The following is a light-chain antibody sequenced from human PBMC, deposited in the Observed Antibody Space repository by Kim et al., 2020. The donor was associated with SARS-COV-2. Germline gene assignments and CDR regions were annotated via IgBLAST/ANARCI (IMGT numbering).Light chain of an antibody. J-gene: IGLJ1*01. CDR3: QVWAPTSGPWV. CDR1: DIGSRS. Sequence: SYELTQPPSLSLAPGETARITCAGDDIGSRSVHWYQLRPGQAPLLVVLFDNDRPSGIPERLSVSPSGDWATLTIDRVEAGGAADFYFQVWAPTSGPWVFG. V-gene: IGLV3-21*04. CDR2: FDN.